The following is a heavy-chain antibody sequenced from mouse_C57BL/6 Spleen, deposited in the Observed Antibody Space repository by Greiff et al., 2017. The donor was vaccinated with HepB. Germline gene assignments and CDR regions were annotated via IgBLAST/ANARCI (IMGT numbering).Heavy chain of an antibody. CDR2: ISSGSSTI. Sequence: EVQLVESGGGLVKPGGSLKLSCAASGFTFSDYGMHWVRQAPEKGLEWVAYISSGSSTIYYADTVKGRFTISRDNAKNTLFLQMTSLRSEDTAMYYCARGIGYYGSHYAMDYWGQGTSVTVSS. V-gene: IGHV5-17*01. J-gene: IGHJ4*01. CDR1: GFTFSDYG. CDR3: ARGIGYYGSHYAMDY. D-gene: IGHD1-1*01.